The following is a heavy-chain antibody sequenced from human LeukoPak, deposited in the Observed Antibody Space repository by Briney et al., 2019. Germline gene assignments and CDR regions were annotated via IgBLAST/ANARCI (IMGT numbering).Heavy chain of an antibody. CDR2: ISSSSSYI. J-gene: IGHJ4*02. V-gene: IGHV3-21*01. D-gene: IGHD6-6*01. CDR3: AREGYSSSSFDY. CDR1: GFTFSSYS. Sequence: VGSLRLSCAASGFTFSSYSMNWVRQAPGKGLEWVSSISSSSSYIYYADSVKGRFTISRDNAKNSLYLQMNSLRAEDTAVYYCAREGYSSSSFDYWGQGTLVTVSS.